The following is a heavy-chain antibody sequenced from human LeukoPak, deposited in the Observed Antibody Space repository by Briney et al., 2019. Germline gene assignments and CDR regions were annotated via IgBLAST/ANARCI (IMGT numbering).Heavy chain of an antibody. V-gene: IGHV3-21*01. D-gene: IGHD5-12*01. CDR1: GFTFSIYS. CDR3: ARRLGFSGYDGDY. CDR2: ISSSSSNI. J-gene: IGHJ4*02. Sequence: PGGSLRLSCAVSGFTFSIYSMNCVRQGPGEGLEWVSSISSSSSNIYYAASVKGRFTISRDNAKNSLYLQMNSLTAADTAVYYCARRLGFSGYDGDYWGQGTLVTVSS.